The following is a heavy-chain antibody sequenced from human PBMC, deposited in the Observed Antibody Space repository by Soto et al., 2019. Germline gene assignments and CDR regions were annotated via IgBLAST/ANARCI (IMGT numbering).Heavy chain of an antibody. J-gene: IGHJ3*02. V-gene: IGHV3-21*01. Sequence: GGSLRLSCAASGFTFSSYSMNWVRQAPGKGLEWVSSISSSSSYIYYADSVKGRFTISRDNAKNSLYLQMNSLRAEDTAVYYCARDLGYSSGWNEAVDAFDIWGQGTMVTVSS. CDR2: ISSSSSYI. CDR3: ARDLGYSSGWNEAVDAFDI. CDR1: GFTFSSYS. D-gene: IGHD6-19*01.